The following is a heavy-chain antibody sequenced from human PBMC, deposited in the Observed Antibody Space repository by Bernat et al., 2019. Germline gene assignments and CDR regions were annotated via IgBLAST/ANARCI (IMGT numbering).Heavy chain of an antibody. V-gene: IGHV2-70*15. D-gene: IGHD4-17*01. CDR2: IDWDDDK. Sequence: QVTLRVSGPALVKPTQTLTLTCTFSGFSLTTGGMSVSWIRQPPGKALEWLTRIDWDDDKYYSTSLKPRLTISKDTSKNQVVLTMTNMDPVDTATYYCARHYGYYSIDYWGQGTLVTVSS. CDR3: ARHYGYYSIDY. J-gene: IGHJ4*02. CDR1: GFSLTTGGMS.